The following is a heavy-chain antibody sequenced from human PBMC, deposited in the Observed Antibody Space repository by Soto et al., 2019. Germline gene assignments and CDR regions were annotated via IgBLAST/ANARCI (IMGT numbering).Heavy chain of an antibody. V-gene: IGHV4-34*01. Sequence: SETLSLTCAVYGGSFSGYYWSWIRQPPGKGLEWIGEINHSRSTNYNPSLKSRVTISVDTSKNQFSLKLSSVTAADTAVYYCARAVGYCSSTSCYNFDYWGQGTLVTVSS. CDR2: INHSRST. J-gene: IGHJ4*02. D-gene: IGHD2-2*02. CDR3: ARAVGYCSSTSCYNFDY. CDR1: GGSFSGYY.